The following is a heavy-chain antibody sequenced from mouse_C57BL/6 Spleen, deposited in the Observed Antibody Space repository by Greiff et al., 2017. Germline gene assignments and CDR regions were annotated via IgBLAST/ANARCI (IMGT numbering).Heavy chain of an antibody. Sequence: EVKLQESGGGLVQPGGSLKLSCAASGFTFSDYYMYWVRQTPEKRLEWVAYISNGGGSTYYPDTVKGRFTISRDNAKNTLYLQMSRLKSEDTAMYYCARPSYYSNKGFAYWGQGTLVTVSA. CDR1: GFTFSDYY. V-gene: IGHV5-12*01. CDR2: ISNGGGST. J-gene: IGHJ3*01. CDR3: ARPSYYSNKGFAY. D-gene: IGHD2-5*01.